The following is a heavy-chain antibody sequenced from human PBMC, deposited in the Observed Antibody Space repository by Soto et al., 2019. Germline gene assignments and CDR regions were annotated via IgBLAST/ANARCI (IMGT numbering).Heavy chain of an antibody. CDR3: ASLAIGTIIRGAPDF. D-gene: IGHD3-10*01. J-gene: IGHJ4*02. CDR2: ISSGGSSI. V-gene: IGHV3-11*01. Sequence: LRLSCAASGFTFSDYYMTWIRQAPGKGLEWVSYISSGGSSIYYADSVKGRFTISRDNAKNSLYLQMNCLRAEDTAMYYCASLAIGTIIRGAPDFWGQGTLVTVSS. CDR1: GFTFSDYY.